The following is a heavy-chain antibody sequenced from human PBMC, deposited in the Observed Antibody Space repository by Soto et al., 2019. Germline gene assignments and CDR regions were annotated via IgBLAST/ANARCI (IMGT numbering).Heavy chain of an antibody. J-gene: IGHJ4*02. Sequence: XETLSLSCSLSGASITSTPYVWAWIRQPPGKGLEWVVSIYYSGKTHYNPSLKSRTTISVDRSRNQFSLQVSSVTAADTAVYYCAKNLPRTGRFDYWGQGTVVTVSS. CDR2: IYYSGKT. CDR3: AKNLPRTGRFDY. CDR1: GASITSTPYV. V-gene: IGHV4-39*01.